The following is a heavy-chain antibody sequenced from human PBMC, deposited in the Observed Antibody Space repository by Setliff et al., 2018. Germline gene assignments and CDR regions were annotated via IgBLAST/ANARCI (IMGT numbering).Heavy chain of an antibody. Sequence: GASVKVSCKASGYTFTSYYMYWLRQAPGQGPEWMGIINIGGGSASYAQKFQDRVTMTRDTSTNTVYMEVSSLTSDDSAVYYCAGGGLAAANKKGVFEYWGQGTLVTVSS. CDR1: GYTFTSYY. D-gene: IGHD6-13*01. V-gene: IGHV1-46*01. CDR2: INIGGGSA. J-gene: IGHJ4*02. CDR3: AGGGLAAANKKGVFEY.